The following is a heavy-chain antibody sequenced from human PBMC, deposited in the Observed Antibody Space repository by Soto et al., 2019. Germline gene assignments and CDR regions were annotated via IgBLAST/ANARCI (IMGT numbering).Heavy chain of an antibody. V-gene: IGHV1-2*02. CDR3: ARDSVWYYDFWSGPRDNWSDP. CDR1: GYTFTGYY. Sequence: ASVKVSCKASGYTFTGYYMHWVRQAPGQGLEWMGWINPNSGGTNYAQKFQGRVTMTRDTSISTAYMELSRLRSDDTAVYYCARDSVWYYDFWSGPRDNWSDPWGQGTLVTVSS. CDR2: INPNSGGT. D-gene: IGHD3-3*01. J-gene: IGHJ5*02.